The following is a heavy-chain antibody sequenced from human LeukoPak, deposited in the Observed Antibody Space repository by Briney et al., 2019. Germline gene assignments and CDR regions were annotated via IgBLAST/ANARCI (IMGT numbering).Heavy chain of an antibody. Sequence: ASVKVSCKTSGYTFTSYGISWVRQAPGQGLEWMGWISVYNGNTNYAQKLQGRVTMTTDTSTSIAYMELRSLRSDDTAMYYCARPGLVGAIDNWFDPWGQGTLVTVSS. CDR3: ARPGLVGAIDNWFDP. CDR1: GYTFTSYG. CDR2: ISVYNGNT. V-gene: IGHV1-18*01. D-gene: IGHD1-26*01. J-gene: IGHJ5*02.